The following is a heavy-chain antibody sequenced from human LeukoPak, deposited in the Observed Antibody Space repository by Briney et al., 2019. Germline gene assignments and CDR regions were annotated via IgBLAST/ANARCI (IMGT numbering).Heavy chain of an antibody. CDR1: GGSVSSGTYY. J-gene: IGHJ4*02. Sequence: PSETLSLTCTVSGGSVSSGTYYWSWIRQPPGKGLEWIGYIYYSGSTNYNPSLRSRVTISVDSSKNQFSLKLSSVTAADTAVYYCARGSGQWGFDSWGQGTLVTVSS. V-gene: IGHV4-61*01. CDR3: ARGSGQWGFDS. D-gene: IGHD3-10*01. CDR2: IYYSGST.